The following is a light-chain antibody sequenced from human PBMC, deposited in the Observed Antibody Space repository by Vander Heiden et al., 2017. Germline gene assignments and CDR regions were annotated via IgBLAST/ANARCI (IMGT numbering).Light chain of an antibody. V-gene: IGLV2-14*03. CDR3: SAYTSSHTLV. Sequence: QSALPQPASVSGSPGQSITISCTGTGSDVGGYNYVSWYQQRPGKAPELMIYDVSTRPSGVSNRFSGSKSGNTASLTISGLQAEDEADYYCSAYTSSHTLVFGGGTKLTVL. CDR2: DVS. CDR1: GSDVGGYNY. J-gene: IGLJ3*02.